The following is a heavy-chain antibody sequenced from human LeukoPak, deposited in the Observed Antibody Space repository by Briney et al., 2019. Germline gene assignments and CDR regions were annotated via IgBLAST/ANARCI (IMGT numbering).Heavy chain of an antibody. V-gene: IGHV1-69*04. CDR2: IIPILGIA. Sequence: GASVKVSCKASGGTFSSYAISWVRQAPGQGLEWMGRIIPILGIANYAQKFQGRVTITADRSTSTAYMELSSLRSEDTAVYYCARDGYKYTFDYWGQGTLVTVSS. J-gene: IGHJ4*02. D-gene: IGHD5-24*01. CDR1: GGTFSSYA. CDR3: ARDGYKYTFDY.